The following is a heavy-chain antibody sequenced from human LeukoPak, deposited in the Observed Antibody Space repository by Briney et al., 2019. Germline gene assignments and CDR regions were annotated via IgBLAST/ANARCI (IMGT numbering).Heavy chain of an antibody. V-gene: IGHV4-39*01. Sequence: SETLSRTCTVSGGSINNDSFYWGWIRQPPGKGLEWIGNMYYSGSTYYNPSLKSRLTISVDTSKNQFSLKLSSVTAADTAVYYCARTGVATSRYYYYAMDVWGQGTTVTVSS. CDR3: ARTGVATSRYYYYAMDV. D-gene: IGHD5-12*01. J-gene: IGHJ6*02. CDR1: GGSINNDSFY. CDR2: MYYSGST.